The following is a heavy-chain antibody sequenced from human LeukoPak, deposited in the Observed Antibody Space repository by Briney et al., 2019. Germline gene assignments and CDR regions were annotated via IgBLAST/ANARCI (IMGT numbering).Heavy chain of an antibody. V-gene: IGHV3-21*01. Sequence: GGSLRLSCAASGFTFGSYSMNWVRQAPGKGLEWVSSISSSSSYIYYADSVKGRFTISRDNAKNSLYLQMNSLRAEDTAVYYCARTRGYYDSSGYCFDYWGQGTLVTVSS. CDR3: ARTRGYYDSSGYCFDY. CDR2: ISSSSSYI. J-gene: IGHJ4*02. D-gene: IGHD3-22*01. CDR1: GFTFGSYS.